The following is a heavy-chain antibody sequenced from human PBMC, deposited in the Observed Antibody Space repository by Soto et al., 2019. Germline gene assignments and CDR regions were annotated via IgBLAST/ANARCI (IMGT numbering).Heavy chain of an antibody. V-gene: IGHV3-23*01. CDR2: ISGSGGST. D-gene: IGHD6-19*01. Sequence: EVQLLESGGGLVQPGGSLRLSCAASGFTFSSYAMSWVRQAPGKGLEWVSAISGSGGSTYYADSVKGRFTISRDNSKNTLYLQMNSLRAEDTAVYYCAKDRGGTSIALAAPPVDYWGQGTLVTVSS. CDR3: AKDRGGTSIALAAPPVDY. CDR1: GFTFSSYA. J-gene: IGHJ4*02.